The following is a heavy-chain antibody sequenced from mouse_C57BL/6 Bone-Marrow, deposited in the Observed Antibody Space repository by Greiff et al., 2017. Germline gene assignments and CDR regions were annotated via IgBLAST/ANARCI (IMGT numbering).Heavy chain of an antibody. J-gene: IGHJ1*03. CDR3: ARDAYYWYFDV. CDR1: GFTFSDFY. CDR2: SRNKANDYTT. Sequence: EVKLVESGGGLVQSGRSLILSCATSGFTFSDFYMEWVRQAPGKGLEWIAASRNKANDYTTEYSASVKGRFIVSRDTSQSILYLQMNALRAEDTAIYYCARDAYYWYFDVWGTGTTVTVSS. V-gene: IGHV7-1*01.